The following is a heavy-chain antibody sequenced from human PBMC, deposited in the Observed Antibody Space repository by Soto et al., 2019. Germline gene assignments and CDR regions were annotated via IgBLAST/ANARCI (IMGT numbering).Heavy chain of an antibody. D-gene: IGHD2-15*01. CDR2: INHSGST. Sequence: VQLQQWGAGLLKPSETLSLTCAVYGGSFSGYYWSWIRQPPGKGLEWIGEINHSGSTNYNPSLKSRVTISVDTSKNQFSLKLSSVTAADTAVYYCARGGYCSGGSCYLPRYYYYGMDVWGQGTTVTVSS. J-gene: IGHJ6*02. CDR1: GGSFSGYY. CDR3: ARGGYCSGGSCYLPRYYYYGMDV. V-gene: IGHV4-34*01.